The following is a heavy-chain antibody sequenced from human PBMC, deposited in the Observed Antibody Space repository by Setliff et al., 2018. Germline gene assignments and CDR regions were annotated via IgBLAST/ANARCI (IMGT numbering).Heavy chain of an antibody. D-gene: IGHD3-3*01. CDR3: AKGGSDFWSELDY. Sequence: PGGSLRLSCAASGFTFSNYAMSWVRQTPGKGLEWVSAITTSGGSTYYADSVKGRFTISRDDSKNTLSLQMLSLRAEDTAVYYCAKGGSDFWSELDYWGQGTLVTVSS. V-gene: IGHV3-23*01. J-gene: IGHJ4*02. CDR1: GFTFSNYA. CDR2: ITTSGGST.